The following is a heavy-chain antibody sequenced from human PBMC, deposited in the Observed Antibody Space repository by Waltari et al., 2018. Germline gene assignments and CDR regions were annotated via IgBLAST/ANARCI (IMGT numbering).Heavy chain of an antibody. J-gene: IGHJ3*02. V-gene: IGHV1-69*10. D-gene: IGHD4-17*01. CDR2: IIPIIGIA. CDR1: EGNFSSYA. Sequence: QVQLVPSVAAVKKPGSSVKVSCNASEGNFSSYAISSVRQTPGQGLEWMGGIIPIIGIANYAQKFQGRVTITADKSTSTAYMELSSLRSEDTAVYYCARGGDYGDYFGAFDIWGQGTMVTVSS. CDR3: ARGGDYGDYFGAFDI.